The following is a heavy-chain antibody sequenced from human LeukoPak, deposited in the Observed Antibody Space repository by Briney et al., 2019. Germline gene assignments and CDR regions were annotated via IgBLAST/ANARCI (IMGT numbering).Heavy chain of an antibody. CDR1: GFTFSTYA. D-gene: IGHD3-22*01. Sequence: GGSLRLSCAASGFTFSTYAMSWVRQAPGKGLEGVSLIGGSDGRTRYADSVKGRFTISRDKSKNKLYLEMNSLRAEDTAVYYCAKDSSSYDWGYMDVWGKGTTVTISS. CDR2: IGGSDGRT. CDR3: AKDSSSYDWGYMDV. V-gene: IGHV3-23*01. J-gene: IGHJ6*03.